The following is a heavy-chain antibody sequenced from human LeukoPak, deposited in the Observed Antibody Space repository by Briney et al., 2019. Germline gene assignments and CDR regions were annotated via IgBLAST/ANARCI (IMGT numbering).Heavy chain of an antibody. V-gene: IGHV4-39*01. CDR1: GGSISSSSYY. CDR2: IYYRGST. J-gene: IGHJ6*03. Sequence: SETLSLTCTVSGGSISSSSYYWGWIRQPPGKGLEWIGNIYYRGSTYYNPSLKSRVTISVDTSKNQFSLKLNSVTAADTAVYYCARSYYYYYYMDVWGQGTTVTISS. CDR3: ARSYYYYYYMDV.